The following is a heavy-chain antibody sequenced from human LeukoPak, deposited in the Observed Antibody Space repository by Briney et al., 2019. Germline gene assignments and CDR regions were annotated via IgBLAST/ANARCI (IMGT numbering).Heavy chain of an antibody. CDR3: ARDRTDYYYYYMDV. CDR2: IKQDGSEK. J-gene: IGHJ6*03. V-gene: IGHV3-7*01. Sequence: SGGSLRLSCAASGFTFSSYWMSWVRQAPGKGLEWVANIKQDGSEKYYVDSVKGRFTISRDNAKNSLYLQMNSLRAEDTAVYYCARDRTDYYYYYMDVWGKGTTVTVSS. CDR1: GFTFSSYW. D-gene: IGHD2-8*02.